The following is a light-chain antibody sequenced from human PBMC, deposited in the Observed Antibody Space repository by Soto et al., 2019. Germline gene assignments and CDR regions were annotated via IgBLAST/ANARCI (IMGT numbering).Light chain of an antibody. V-gene: IGKV3-15*01. J-gene: IGKJ1*01. Sequence: EIVLTQSPGTLSLSPGERATLSCRASQSVPRSYLAWYQQKPGQAPRLLIYGTSTRAPGISARFSGSGSGTEFTLTISTLQSEDFAVYYCQEYLQWPPGMFGQGTTVDMK. CDR2: GTS. CDR1: QSVPRSY. CDR3: QEYLQWPPGM.